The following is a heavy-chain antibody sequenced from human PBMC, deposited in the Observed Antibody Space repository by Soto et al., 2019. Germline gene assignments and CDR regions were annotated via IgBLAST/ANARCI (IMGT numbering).Heavy chain of an antibody. D-gene: IGHD3-22*01. CDR3: AAGEYYYDSSGGFDY. CDR1: GLTFTSSA. V-gene: IGHV1-58*01. J-gene: IGHJ4*02. CDR2: IVVGSGNT. Sequence: GASVKVSCKASGLTFTSSAVQWVRQARGQRLEWIGWIVVGSGNTNYAQKFQERVTITRDMSTSTAYMELSSLRSEDTAVYYCAAGEYYYDSSGGFDYWGQGTLVTVSS.